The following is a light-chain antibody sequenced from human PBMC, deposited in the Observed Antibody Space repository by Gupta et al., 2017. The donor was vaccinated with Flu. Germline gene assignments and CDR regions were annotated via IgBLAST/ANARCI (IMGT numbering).Light chain of an antibody. J-gene: IGKJ2*03. CDR1: QSVLYSSNNKNY. V-gene: IGKV4-1*01. CDR3: QQYYSTPYS. CDR2: WAS. Sequence: DTGTINCKSSQSVLYSSNNKNYLAWYQQKPGQPPKLLIYWASTRESGVPDRFSGSGSGTDFTLTISSLQAEDVAVYYCQQYYSTPYSFGQGTKLEIK.